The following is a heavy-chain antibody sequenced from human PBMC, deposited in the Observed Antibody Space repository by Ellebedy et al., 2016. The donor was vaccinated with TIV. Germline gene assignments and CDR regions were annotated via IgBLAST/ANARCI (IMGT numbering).Heavy chain of an antibody. CDR1: GYSFTNHW. V-gene: IGHV5-51*01. Sequence: GESLKISCTGSGYSFTNHWIGWVRQMPGRGLEWMGIIYPGYSDTRYSPSFQGQVTISADKSISTAYLQWSRLRASDTAIYYCARRARNGFNQGPFDYWGQGTLVTVSS. CDR2: IYPGYSDT. CDR3: ARRARNGFNQGPFDY. J-gene: IGHJ4*02. D-gene: IGHD5-24*01.